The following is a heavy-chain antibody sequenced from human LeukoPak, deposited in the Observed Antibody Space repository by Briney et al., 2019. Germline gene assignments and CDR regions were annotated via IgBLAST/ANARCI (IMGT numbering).Heavy chain of an antibody. CDR1: GFTFSSYA. Sequence: PGGSLRLSCAASGFTFSSYAMTWVRQAPGKGLEGDSGIPATSGRTYFADSVKGRFTISRDNSKNRLYLQMNSLRAEDTAVYYCAKGYSSTWYGSYFDYWGQGTLVTVSS. CDR2: IPATSGRT. CDR3: AKGYSSTWYGSYFDY. V-gene: IGHV3-23*01. J-gene: IGHJ4*02. D-gene: IGHD6-13*01.